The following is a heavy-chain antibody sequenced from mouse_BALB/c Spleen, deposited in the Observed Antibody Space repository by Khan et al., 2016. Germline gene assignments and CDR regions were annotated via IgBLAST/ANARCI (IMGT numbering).Heavy chain of an antibody. CDR2: ILLKSDDYVT. Sequence: EVKLEESGGGLVQPGGSMKVSWGGSGWIGSNYWMNWVRPPPEKGLEWVAEILLKSDDYVTHYSESVKGRFTISRDDSKRSVYLQRNNLRAEDTGIYYCWILLWGQGTTLTVSS. V-gene: IGHV6-6*02. J-gene: IGHJ2*01. CDR1: GWIGSNYW. CDR3: WILL.